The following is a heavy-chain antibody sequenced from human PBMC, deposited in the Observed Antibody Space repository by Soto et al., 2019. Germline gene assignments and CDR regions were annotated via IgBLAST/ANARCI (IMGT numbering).Heavy chain of an antibody. J-gene: IGHJ4*02. CDR1: VFTFSSYA. CDR2: ISGSGGST. D-gene: IGHD3-22*01. CDR3: AKQSRASTVVGPLDY. Sequence: GGSLRLSCAASVFTFSSYAMSWVRQAPGKGLEWVSAISGSGGSTYYADSVKGRFTISRDNSKNTLYLQMNSLRAEDTAVYYCAKQSRASTVVGPLDYWGQGSLVTVSS. V-gene: IGHV3-23*01.